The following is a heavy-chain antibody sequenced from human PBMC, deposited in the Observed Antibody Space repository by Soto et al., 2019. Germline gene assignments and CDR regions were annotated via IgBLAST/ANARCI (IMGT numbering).Heavy chain of an antibody. CDR1: GGSISPYY. V-gene: IGHV4-59*01. J-gene: IGHJ4*02. Sequence: KTSETLSLIYTVSGGSISPYYWSWIRQPPGEVLAWVGDVCYSVSTSFNPSVTRCATISVDTSRNYRSTKLSSVTAADTAVYYCAIWDIAARIFDYWGQGTLVTVSS. CDR2: VCYSVST. CDR3: AIWDIAARIFDY. D-gene: IGHD6-6*01.